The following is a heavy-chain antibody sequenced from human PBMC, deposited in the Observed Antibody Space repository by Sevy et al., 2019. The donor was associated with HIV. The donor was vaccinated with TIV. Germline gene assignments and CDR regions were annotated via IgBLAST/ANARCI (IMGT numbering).Heavy chain of an antibody. J-gene: IGHJ6*02. D-gene: IGHD6-6*01. Sequence: ASVKVSCKASGYTFTGYYMHWVRQAPGQGLEWMGRINPNSGGTNYAQKFQGRVTMTRDTSISTAYMELSRLRSDDTAVYYCARDHSSSSWGGYYYGMDVWGHGTTVTVSS. V-gene: IGHV1-2*06. CDR3: ARDHSSSSWGGYYYGMDV. CDR1: GYTFTGYY. CDR2: INPNSGGT.